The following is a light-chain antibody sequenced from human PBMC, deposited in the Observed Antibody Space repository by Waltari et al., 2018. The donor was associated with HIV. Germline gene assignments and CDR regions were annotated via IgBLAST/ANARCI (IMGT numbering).Light chain of an antibody. Sequence: QSALTQPPSASGSPGQSVTLSCTGTSSDVGGFDYVSWYQQHPAKAPKLLIYAVNRRPQGVPDRFSGSKSGNTASLTVSGLQTEDEADYYCSSYADTNNVLFGGGTKLTVL. CDR1: SSDVGGFDY. CDR2: AVN. CDR3: SSYADTNNVL. J-gene: IGLJ3*02. V-gene: IGLV2-8*01.